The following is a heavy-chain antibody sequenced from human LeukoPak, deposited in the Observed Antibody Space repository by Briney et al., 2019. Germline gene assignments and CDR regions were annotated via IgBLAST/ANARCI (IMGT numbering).Heavy chain of an antibody. D-gene: IGHD3-10*01. CDR2: ISGSGAIT. Sequence: GRSLRLSCAASGFTFSSYEMNWVRQAPGKGLEWVSVISGSGAITYYADSVKGRFTISRDNSKNTLYLQMNRLRAEDTAMYYCVKDRVDGSGSQFDYWGQGTLVTVSS. V-gene: IGHV3-23*01. CDR3: VKDRVDGSGSQFDY. J-gene: IGHJ4*02. CDR1: GFTFSSYE.